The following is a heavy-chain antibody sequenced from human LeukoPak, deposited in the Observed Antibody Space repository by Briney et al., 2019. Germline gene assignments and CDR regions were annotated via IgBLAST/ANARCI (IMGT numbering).Heavy chain of an antibody. D-gene: IGHD3-22*01. V-gene: IGHV3-23*01. CDR2: IGGSGTRT. Sequence: PGGSLRLSCSASGFTFTTYGMNWVRQAPGKGLEWVSGIGGSGTRTYYADSVKGRFTISRDNSKNTLYLQMNSPRDEDTAVYYCAKSNGYGLIDIWGQGTMVTVSS. CDR3: AKSNGYGLIDI. CDR1: GFTFTTYG. J-gene: IGHJ3*02.